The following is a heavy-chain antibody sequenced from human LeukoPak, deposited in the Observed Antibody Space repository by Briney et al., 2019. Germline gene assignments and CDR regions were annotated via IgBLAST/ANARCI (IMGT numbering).Heavy chain of an antibody. CDR1: GFTFSSYW. D-gene: IGHD3-10*01. CDR2: IKQDGSEK. Sequence: GGSLRLSCAASGFTFSSYWMSWVRQAPGKGLEWVANIKQDGSEKYYVDSAKGRFTISRDNAQNSLYLQINSLRAEDTAVYYCAREKGTLIRAMAFEMWGQGTMVTVSS. CDR3: AREKGTLIRAMAFEM. J-gene: IGHJ3*02. V-gene: IGHV3-7*01.